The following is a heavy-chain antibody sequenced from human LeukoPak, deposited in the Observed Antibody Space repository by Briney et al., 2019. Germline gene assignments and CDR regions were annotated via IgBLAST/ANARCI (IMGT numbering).Heavy chain of an antibody. J-gene: IGHJ4*02. CDR2: ISGSGDTT. V-gene: IGHV3-23*01. Sequence: GGSLRLSCAASGLTFYSYGMSWVRLAPGKGLEWVSGISGSGDTTYYADSVKGRFTISRDNSKNTLYLQMNSLRVEDTGVYYCAKGHSAHGTGFDCWGQGTQVAVSS. D-gene: IGHD1-14*01. CDR1: GLTFYSYG. CDR3: AKGHSAHGTGFDC.